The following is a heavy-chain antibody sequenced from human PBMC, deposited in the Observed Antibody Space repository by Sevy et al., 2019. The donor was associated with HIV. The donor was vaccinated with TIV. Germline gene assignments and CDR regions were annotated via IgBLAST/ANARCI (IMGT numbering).Heavy chain of an antibody. J-gene: IGHJ4*02. D-gene: IGHD3-22*01. CDR1: GGSISSGDYY. CDR3: ASRPRNYDDSSGYLYDY. CDR2: IYYSGST. Sequence: SETLSLTCTVSGGSISSGDYYWSWIRQPPGKGLEWIGYIYYSGSTYYNPSLKSRVTISVDTSKNQFSLKLSSVTAADTAVYYCASRPRNYDDSSGYLYDYWGQGTLVIVSA. V-gene: IGHV4-30-4*01.